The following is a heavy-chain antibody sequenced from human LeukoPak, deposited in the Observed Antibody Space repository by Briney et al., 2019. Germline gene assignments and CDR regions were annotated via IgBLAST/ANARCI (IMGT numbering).Heavy chain of an antibody. CDR3: TRDLHYYDSSGYSVY. CDR2: IRSKAYGGTT. CDR1: GFTFGDYA. Sequence: GGSLRLSCTASGFTFGDYAMSWFRQAPGKGLEWVGFIRSKAYGGTTEYAASVKGRFTVSRDDSKSTAYLQMNSLKTEDTAVYYCTRDLHYYDSSGYSVYWGQGTLVTVSS. J-gene: IGHJ4*02. D-gene: IGHD3-22*01. V-gene: IGHV3-49*03.